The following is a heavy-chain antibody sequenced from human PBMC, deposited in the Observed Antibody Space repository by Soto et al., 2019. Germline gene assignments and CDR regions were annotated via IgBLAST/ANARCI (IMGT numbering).Heavy chain of an antibody. J-gene: IGHJ6*02. CDR1: GFTFSSYG. CDR3: ANEGYYDSSGYYYYYYYAMDV. CDR2: ISYDGSNK. Sequence: PGGSLRLSCAASGFTFSSYGMHWVRQAPGKGLEWVAVISYDGSNKYYADSVKGRFTISRDNSKNTLYLQMNSLRAEDTAVYYCANEGYYDSSGYYYYYYYAMDVWGQGTTVTVSS. V-gene: IGHV3-30*18. D-gene: IGHD3-22*01.